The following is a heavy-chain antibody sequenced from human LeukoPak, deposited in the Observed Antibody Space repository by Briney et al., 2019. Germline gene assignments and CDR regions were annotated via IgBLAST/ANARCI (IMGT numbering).Heavy chain of an antibody. V-gene: IGHV3-33*01. Sequence: PGRSLRLSCAASGFTFSSYGMHWVHQAPGKGLEWVAVIWYDGSNKYYADSVKGRFTISRDNSKNTLYLQMNSLRAEDTAVYYCAREAGYTYYDFWSGNYSYYFDYWGQGTLVTVSS. J-gene: IGHJ4*02. CDR1: GFTFSSYG. CDR3: AREAGYTYYDFWSGNYSYYFDY. D-gene: IGHD3-3*01. CDR2: IWYDGSNK.